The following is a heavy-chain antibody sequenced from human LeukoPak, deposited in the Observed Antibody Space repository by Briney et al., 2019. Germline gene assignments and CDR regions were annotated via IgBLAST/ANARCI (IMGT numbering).Heavy chain of an antibody. CDR3: AREDGYCSGGNCYSYFDS. D-gene: IGHD2-15*01. J-gene: IGHJ4*02. Sequence: GGSLRLSCAASGFTFSSYAMSWVRQAPGKGLEWVAHVKPDGSEKSYVDSVKGRFTITRDNARNSLFLQMNSLRAEDTAVYYCAREDGYCSGGNCYSYFDSWGQGALVTVSS. CDR2: VKPDGSEK. CDR1: GFTFSSYA. V-gene: IGHV3-7*01.